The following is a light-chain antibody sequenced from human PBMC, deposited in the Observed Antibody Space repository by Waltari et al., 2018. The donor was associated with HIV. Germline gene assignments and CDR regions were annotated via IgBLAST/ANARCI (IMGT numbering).Light chain of an antibody. V-gene: IGLV2-14*03. CDR2: GVS. Sequence: SALTQPASVSGSLGQSVTISCTGATRDIGDFVSWYQQLPGRAPHLLFSGVSRRALGLSHRFFASKSGATASLTISRLQADDEGCYYCSSTADLESVTFGGGT. CDR3: SSTADLESVT. J-gene: IGLJ2*01. CDR1: TRDIGDF.